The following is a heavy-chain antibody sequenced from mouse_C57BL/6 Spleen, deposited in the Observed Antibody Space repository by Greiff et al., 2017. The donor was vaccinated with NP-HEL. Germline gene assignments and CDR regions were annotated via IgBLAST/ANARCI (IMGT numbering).Heavy chain of an antibody. J-gene: IGHJ3*01. Sequence: QVQLQQSGPGLVQPSQSLSIPCTVSGFSLTSYGVHWVRQSPGKGLEWLGVIWSGGSTDYNAASISRLSISKDNSTSQVFIKMNSLPADYTAIYYCARNSHPRMGTPFAYGDQGTLVTVSA. CDR2: IWSGGST. CDR1: GFSLTSYG. V-gene: IGHV2-2*01. CDR3: ARNSHPRMGTPFAY. D-gene: IGHD2-10*02.